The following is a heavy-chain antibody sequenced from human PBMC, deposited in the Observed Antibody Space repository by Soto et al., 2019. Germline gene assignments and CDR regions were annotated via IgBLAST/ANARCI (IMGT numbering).Heavy chain of an antibody. V-gene: IGHV3-21*01. Sequence: EVQLVESGGGLVKPGGSLRLSCAASGFTFSSYSMNWVRQAPGKGLEWVSSISSSSSYIYYADSVKGRFTISGDNAKNSLYLQMNSLRAEDTAVYYCARAATIFGVVYDPWGQGTLVTVSS. D-gene: IGHD3-3*01. CDR2: ISSSSSYI. J-gene: IGHJ5*02. CDR3: ARAATIFGVVYDP. CDR1: GFTFSSYS.